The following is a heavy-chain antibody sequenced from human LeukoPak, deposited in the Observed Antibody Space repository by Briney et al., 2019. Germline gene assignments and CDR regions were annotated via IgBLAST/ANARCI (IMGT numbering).Heavy chain of an antibody. D-gene: IGHD3-10*01. J-gene: IGHJ5*02. V-gene: IGHV1-8*01. Sequence: EASVKVTCKASGYTFTSYDINWVRQATGQGLEWMGWMNPNSGNTGYAQKFQGRVSMTRNTSISTACMELSSLRSEDTAVYYCARMRITVNWFDPWGQGTLVTVSS. CDR3: ARMRITVNWFDP. CDR1: GYTFTSYD. CDR2: MNPNSGNT.